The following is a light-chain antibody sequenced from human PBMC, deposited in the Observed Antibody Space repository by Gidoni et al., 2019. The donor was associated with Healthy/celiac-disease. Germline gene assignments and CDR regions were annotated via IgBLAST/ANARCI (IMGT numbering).Light chain of an antibody. CDR1: QSVSSY. CDR2: DAS. CDR3: QQRSNWPPVT. Sequence: IVLTQSPATLSLSPGERATLSCRASQSVSSYLAWYQQKPGQAPRLLIYDASNRATGIPDRFSGSGSGTDFTLTISSLEPEDVAVYYCQQRSNWPPVTFGQGTRLEIK. V-gene: IGKV3-11*01. J-gene: IGKJ5*01.